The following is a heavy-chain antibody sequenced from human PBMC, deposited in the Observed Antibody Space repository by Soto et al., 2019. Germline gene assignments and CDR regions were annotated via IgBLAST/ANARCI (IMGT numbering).Heavy chain of an antibody. V-gene: IGHV1-69*02. CDR2: IIPILGIA. J-gene: IGHJ6*03. CDR3: ARGSTAASVYYYYYMDV. CDR1: GGTFSSYT. Sequence: QVQLVQSGAEVQKPGSSVKVSCKASGGTFSSYTISWVRQAPGQGLEWMGRIIPILGIANYAQKFQGRVTITADKSTSTAYMELSSLRAEDTAVYYCARGSTAASVYYYYYMDVWGKGTTVTVSS. D-gene: IGHD6-13*01.